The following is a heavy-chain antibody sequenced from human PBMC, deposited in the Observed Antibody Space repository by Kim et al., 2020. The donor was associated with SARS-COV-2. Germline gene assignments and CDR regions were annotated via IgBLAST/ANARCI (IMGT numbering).Heavy chain of an antibody. CDR3: ARDGDSSGWQYYFDY. V-gene: IGHV3-21*01. Sequence: SVKGRFTIARDNAKNSLYLQMNSLRAEDTAVYYCARDGDSSGWQYYFDYWGQGTLVTVSS. D-gene: IGHD6-19*01. J-gene: IGHJ4*02.